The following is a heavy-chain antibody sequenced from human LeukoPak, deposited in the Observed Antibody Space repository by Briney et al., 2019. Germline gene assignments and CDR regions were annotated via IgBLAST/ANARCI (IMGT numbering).Heavy chain of an antibody. CDR3: ARDGVVDSSGWYVDY. V-gene: IGHV3-48*03. Sequence: GGSLSLSCATSGFTFSNYEMNWVRQAPGRGLEWVSYITTSGGIKSYADSVKGRFTISRDNAKKSVYLQINSLRAEDTAVYYCARDGVVDSSGWYVDYWGQGTLVTVSS. CDR2: ITTSGGIK. J-gene: IGHJ4*02. D-gene: IGHD6-19*01. CDR1: GFTFSNYE.